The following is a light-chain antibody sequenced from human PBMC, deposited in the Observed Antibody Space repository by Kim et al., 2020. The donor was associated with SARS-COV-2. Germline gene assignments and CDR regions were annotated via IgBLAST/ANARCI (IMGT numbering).Light chain of an antibody. V-gene: IGLV1-40*01. J-gene: IGLJ2*01. CDR2: ANI. Sequence: QPVLTQPPSVSGAPGQRVTISCTGSSSNIGAGFDVHWYQQLPGTAPKLLIYANINRPSGVPDRFSGSKSGTSASLAITGLQAEDEADYYCQSYDRSLPVIFGGGTQLTVL. CDR3: QSYDRSLPVI. CDR1: SSNIGAGFD.